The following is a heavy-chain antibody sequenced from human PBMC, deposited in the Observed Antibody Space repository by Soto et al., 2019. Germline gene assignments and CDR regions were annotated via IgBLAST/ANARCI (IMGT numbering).Heavy chain of an antibody. CDR1: GYTLTELS. Sequence: ASVKVYCKVSGYTLTELSMHWVRQAPGKGLEWMGGFDPEDGETIYAQKFQGRVTMTEDTSTDTAYMELSSLRSEDTAVYYCATDLSRNFGVVNVYDYWGQGTLVTVS. CDR3: ATDLSRNFGVVNVYDY. CDR2: FDPEDGET. D-gene: IGHD3-3*01. V-gene: IGHV1-24*01. J-gene: IGHJ4*01.